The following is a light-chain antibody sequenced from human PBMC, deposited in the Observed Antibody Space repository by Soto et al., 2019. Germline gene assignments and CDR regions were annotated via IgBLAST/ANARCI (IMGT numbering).Light chain of an antibody. Sequence: IQMTQSPSSLSASVGDRVTITCRASQSLSSRLTWYQQKPGEAPKLLIYETSSLHSGVPSRFSGSGSETDFTLTINSLQPEDFATYYCQQSFSPPYTCGQGNKLEI. V-gene: IGKV1-39*01. CDR1: QSLSSR. CDR3: QQSFSPPYT. J-gene: IGKJ2*01. CDR2: ETS.